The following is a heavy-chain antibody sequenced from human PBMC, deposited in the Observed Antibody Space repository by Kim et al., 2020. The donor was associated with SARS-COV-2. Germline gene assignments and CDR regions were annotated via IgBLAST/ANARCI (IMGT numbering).Heavy chain of an antibody. CDR2: ISGSGGST. CDR1: GFTFSSYA. V-gene: IGHV3-23*01. CDR3: AKDTYSSGWYSMYYFDY. Sequence: GGSLRLSCAASGFTFSSYAMSWVRQAPGKGLEWVSAISGSGGSTYYADSVKGRFTISRDNSKNTLYLQMNSLRAEDTAVYYCAKDTYSSGWYSMYYFDYWGQGTLVTVSS. J-gene: IGHJ4*02. D-gene: IGHD6-19*01.